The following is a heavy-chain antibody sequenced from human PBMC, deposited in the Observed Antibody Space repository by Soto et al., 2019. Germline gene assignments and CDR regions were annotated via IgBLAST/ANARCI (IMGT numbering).Heavy chain of an antibody. CDR2: IYTSGST. CDR3: ARGGTDMVIGIAIFDY. CDR1: GGSISSYY. D-gene: IGHD5-18*01. J-gene: IGHJ4*02. Sequence: PSETLSLTCTVSGGSISSYYWSWIRQPAGKGLEWIGRIYTSGSTNYNPSLKSRVTMSVDTSKNQFSLKLSSVTAADTAVYYCARGGTDMVIGIAIFDYWGQGTLVTVSS. V-gene: IGHV4-4*07.